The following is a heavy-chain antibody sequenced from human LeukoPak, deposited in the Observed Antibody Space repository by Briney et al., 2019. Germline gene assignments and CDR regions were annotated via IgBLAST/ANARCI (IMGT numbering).Heavy chain of an antibody. Sequence: SETLSLTCTVSGGSISSSSYYWSWIRQPAGKGLEWIGRIYTSGSTNYNPSLKSRVTIPVDTSKNQFSLKLSSVTAADTAVYYCARENWNYGTVDYWGQGTLVTVSS. CDR1: GGSISSSSYY. CDR2: IYTSGST. D-gene: IGHD1-7*01. CDR3: ARENWNYGTVDY. J-gene: IGHJ4*02. V-gene: IGHV4-61*02.